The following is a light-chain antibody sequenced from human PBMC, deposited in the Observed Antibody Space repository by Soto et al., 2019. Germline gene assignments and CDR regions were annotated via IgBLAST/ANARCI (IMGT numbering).Light chain of an antibody. CDR3: AAWDDSLNGLV. Sequence: QAVVTQPPSASGTPGQRVTISCSGSSSNIGSNTVNWYQQLPGTAPKLLIYNNNQRPSGVPDRFSGSKSGTSASLAISGLQSEDEADYYRAAWDDSLNGLVFGTGTKVTVL. CDR2: NNN. V-gene: IGLV1-44*01. J-gene: IGLJ1*01. CDR1: SSNIGSNT.